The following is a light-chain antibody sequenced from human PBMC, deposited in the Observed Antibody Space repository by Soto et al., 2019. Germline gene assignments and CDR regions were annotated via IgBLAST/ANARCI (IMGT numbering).Light chain of an antibody. CDR2: EVS. CDR3: SSYTISNNLDV. CDR1: GSDVGGYNY. V-gene: IGLV2-14*01. J-gene: IGLJ1*01. Sequence: QSALTQPASVSGSPGQSITISCTGTGSDVGGYNYVSWYQQHPGKAPKVMIYEVSNRPSGVSNRFSGSKSGNTASLTISGLQAEDEADYYCSSYTISNNLDVFGTGTKVTVL.